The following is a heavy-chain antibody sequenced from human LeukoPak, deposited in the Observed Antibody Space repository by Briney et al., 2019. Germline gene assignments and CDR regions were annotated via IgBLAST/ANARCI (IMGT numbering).Heavy chain of an antibody. CDR2: ISYDGSNK. CDR3: AAFGNADY. Sequence: GRSLRLSCAASGFTISSYGMHWVGQALGKGLEWVAVISYDGSNKYYADSVKGRFTISRDNSENTLYLQMNSLRAEDTAVYYCAAFGNADYWGQGTLVTVSS. CDR1: GFTISSYG. V-gene: IGHV3-30*03. D-gene: IGHD4-23*01. J-gene: IGHJ4*02.